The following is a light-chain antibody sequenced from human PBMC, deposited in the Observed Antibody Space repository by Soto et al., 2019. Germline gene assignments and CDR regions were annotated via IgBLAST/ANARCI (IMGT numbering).Light chain of an antibody. CDR3: QQYNHWPLT. V-gene: IGKV1-5*01. J-gene: IGKJ4*01. Sequence: DFQMIQSPSTLSRSVGHTVTITRRASQTISSWLAWYQQKPGKAPKLLIYDASSLESGVPSRFSCSGSGTEFTFTISSLQSEELAVYYCQQYNHWPLTFGGGTKVDI. CDR1: QTISSW. CDR2: DAS.